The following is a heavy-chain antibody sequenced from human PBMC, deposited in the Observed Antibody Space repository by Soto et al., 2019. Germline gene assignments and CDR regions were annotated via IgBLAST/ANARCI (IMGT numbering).Heavy chain of an antibody. CDR3: AREWSISVAAPGY. J-gene: IGHJ4*02. CDR2: INPSDGSST. Sequence: GASVKVSCKASGYTFTSYYMHWVRQAPGQGLEWMGIINPSDGSSTSYADSVKGRFTISRDNAKNTLHLQMNSLRAEDTAVYYCAREWSISVAAPGYWGQGTLVTVSS. V-gene: IGHV1-46*04. CDR1: GYTFTSYY. D-gene: IGHD6-19*01.